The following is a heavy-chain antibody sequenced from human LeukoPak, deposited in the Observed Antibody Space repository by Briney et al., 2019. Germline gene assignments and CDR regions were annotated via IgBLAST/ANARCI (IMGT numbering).Heavy chain of an antibody. D-gene: IGHD6-6*01. Sequence: GGSLRLSCAASGFTFSSYAMNWVRQAPGKGLEWVSVLSGGGGTIHYADSVKGRFTISRDNSKNTLFLQMNSLRAGDTAVYYCARNGETYSSSSPYYYGMDVWGQGTTVTVSS. CDR1: GFTFSSYA. CDR3: ARNGETYSSSSPYYYGMDV. CDR2: LSGGGGTI. J-gene: IGHJ6*02. V-gene: IGHV3-23*01.